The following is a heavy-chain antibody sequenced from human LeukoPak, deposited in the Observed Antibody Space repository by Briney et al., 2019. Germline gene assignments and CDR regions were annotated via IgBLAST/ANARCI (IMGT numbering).Heavy chain of an antibody. V-gene: IGHV3-9*01. J-gene: IGHJ4*02. Sequence: GRSLRLSCAASGFTFDDYAMHWVRQVPGKGLEWVSGISWNSGRKDYADSVKGRFTISRDNANNSLYLQMNSLRADDTAVYYCARSHSSSWFIADYWGQGTLVTVSS. CDR3: ARSHSSSWFIADY. D-gene: IGHD6-13*01. CDR1: GFTFDDYA. CDR2: ISWNSGRK.